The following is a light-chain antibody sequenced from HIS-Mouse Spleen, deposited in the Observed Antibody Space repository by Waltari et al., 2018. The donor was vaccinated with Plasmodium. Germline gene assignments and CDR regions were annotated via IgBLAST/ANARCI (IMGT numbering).Light chain of an antibody. Sequence: EIVLTQSPATLSLSPGERATLSFRASQSVSSYLTWYQQKTCQAPRLLIYDASNKATGIPARFSGSGSGTDFTLTISSLEPEDFAVYYCQQRSNWPRVLTFGGGTKVEIK. CDR2: DAS. CDR3: QQRSNWPRVLT. CDR1: QSVSSY. V-gene: IGKV3-11*01. J-gene: IGKJ4*01.